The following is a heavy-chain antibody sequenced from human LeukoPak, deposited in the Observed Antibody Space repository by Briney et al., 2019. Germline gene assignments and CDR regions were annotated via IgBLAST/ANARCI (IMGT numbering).Heavy chain of an antibody. V-gene: IGHV4-59*01. CDR1: GGSISSYY. CDR2: IYYSGST. J-gene: IGHJ6*03. CDR3: ARVKGGFGESGDYYMDV. Sequence: SETLSLTCTVSGGSISSYYWSWIRQPPGKGLEWIGYIYYSGSTNYNPSLKSRVTISVDTSKNQFSLKLSSVTAADTAVYYCARVKGGFGESGDYYMDVWGKGTTVTISS. D-gene: IGHD3-10*01.